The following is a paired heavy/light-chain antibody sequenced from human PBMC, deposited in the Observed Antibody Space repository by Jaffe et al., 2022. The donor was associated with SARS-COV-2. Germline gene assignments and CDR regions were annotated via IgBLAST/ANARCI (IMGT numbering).Heavy chain of an antibody. CDR1: GFPFSSYA. Sequence: EVQVLESGGGLVQPGGSLRLACAASGFPFSSYAMSWVRQAPGKGLEWVSGISGSGGSTHYADSVKGRFTISRDNSKNTLYLQMNSLRAEDTAVYYCAKEQTFWSSGWYEDYFDYWGQGTLVTVSS. J-gene: IGHJ4*02. V-gene: IGHV3-23*01. CDR3: AKEQTFWSSGWYEDYFDY. D-gene: IGHD6-19*01. CDR2: ISGSGGST.
Light chain of an antibody. Sequence: EIVLTQSPTTLSLSPGERATLSCRASQSVSSYLAWYQQKPGQAPRLLIYDASNRATGIPARFSGSGSGTDFTLTISSLEPEDFAVYYCQQRSNWPLTFGGGTKVEIK. J-gene: IGKJ4*01. CDR2: DAS. CDR3: QQRSNWPLT. V-gene: IGKV3-11*01. CDR1: QSVSSY.